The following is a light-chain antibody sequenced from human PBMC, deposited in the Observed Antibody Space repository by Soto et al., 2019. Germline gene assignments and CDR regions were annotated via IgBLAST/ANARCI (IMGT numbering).Light chain of an antibody. CDR3: KKRSNWPPLT. CDR2: DAS. CDR1: QSVSSY. Sequence: EIVLTQSPATLSFSPGERATLSCRASQSVSSYLAWYQQKPGQAPRLLIYDASNRATGIPARFSGSGSGTDFTLTISSLEPEDFAVYYCKKRSNWPPLTFGGGTKVEIX. V-gene: IGKV3-11*01. J-gene: IGKJ4*01.